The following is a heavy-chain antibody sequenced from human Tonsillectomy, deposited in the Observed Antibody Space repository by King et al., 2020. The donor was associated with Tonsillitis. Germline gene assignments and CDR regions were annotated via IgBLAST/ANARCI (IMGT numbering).Heavy chain of an antibody. CDR3: ARRGPYYYGFDG. CDR2: IDYRGAA. D-gene: IGHD3-10*01. V-gene: IGHV4-39*02. J-gene: IGHJ6*02. CDR1: GGSLNNGYYY. Sequence: QLQESGPGLVRPSETLSLTCIASGGSLNNGYYYWDWIRQSPGKGLGWRGIIDYRGAASYNPSLQSRVTMSIDTSKNPFSLKVVSVTAADTADYYCARRGPYYYGFDGWGHGTTVTVSS.